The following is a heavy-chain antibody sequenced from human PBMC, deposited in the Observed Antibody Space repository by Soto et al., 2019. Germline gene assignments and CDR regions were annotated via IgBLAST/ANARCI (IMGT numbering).Heavy chain of an antibody. V-gene: IGHV3-15*04. CDR3: AKDISASTYFVYNYHYMDV. D-gene: IGHD3-16*01. J-gene: IGHJ6*03. Sequence: GGSLRLSCAASGFTFTNAWMSWVRQAPGQGLEWVGRIEGRADGGTTDYAPPVKGRFTISRDNAKNSLYLQMNSLRAEDTALYYCAKDISASTYFVYNYHYMDVWGKGTTVTVSS. CDR1: GFTFTNAW. CDR2: IEGRADGGTT.